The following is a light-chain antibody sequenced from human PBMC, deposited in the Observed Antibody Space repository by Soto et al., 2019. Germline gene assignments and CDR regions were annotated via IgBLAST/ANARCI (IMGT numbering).Light chain of an antibody. CDR2: DVA. J-gene: IGLJ1*01. CDR1: SSDVGSYNF. CDR3: CTFAGRYSYV. V-gene: IGLV2-11*01. Sequence: QSVLTQPRSVSGSPGQSVTTSCTGTSSDVGSYNFVSWHQQHPGKAPKLMIYDVAKRPSGVPDRFSGSKSGNTASLTISGLQAEDEADYYCCTFAGRYSYVFGSGTKVTVL.